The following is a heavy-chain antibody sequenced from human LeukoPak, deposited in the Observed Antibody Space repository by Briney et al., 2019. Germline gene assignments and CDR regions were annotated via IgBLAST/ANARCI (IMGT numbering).Heavy chain of an antibody. CDR1: GFSFSIYS. CDR3: ARGGGVRRGTAAGFHY. J-gene: IGHJ4*02. D-gene: IGHD6-13*01. CDR2: ISSSSSTI. Sequence: GRSLSPSCVVSGFSFSIYSMDWVRSAPAKALTRVSSISSSSSTIYYADSVKGRFTISRDNAKNSLYLQISSLRAEDTAVYYCARGGGVRRGTAAGFHYWGQGTLDTVSS. V-gene: IGHV3-48*01.